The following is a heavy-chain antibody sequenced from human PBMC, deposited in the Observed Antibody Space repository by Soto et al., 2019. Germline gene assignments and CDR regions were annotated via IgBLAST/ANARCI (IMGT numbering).Heavy chain of an antibody. D-gene: IGHD3-10*01. J-gene: IGHJ6*02. CDR3: ARDGAYDRGALDV. CDR1: GGSISFYY. V-gene: IGHV4-59*01. Sequence: SETLSLTCTVSGGSISFYYWSWIRQPPGKGLEWIGYIYYSGNTNYNPSLKSRVTISVDTSKNQFSLKLSSVTAADTAVYYCARDGAYDRGALDVWGQGTTVTVSS. CDR2: IYYSGNT.